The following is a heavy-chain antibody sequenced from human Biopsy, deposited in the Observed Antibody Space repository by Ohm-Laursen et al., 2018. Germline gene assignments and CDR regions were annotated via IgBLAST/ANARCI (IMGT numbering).Heavy chain of an antibody. CDR1: GFTFSNYG. CDR3: AKDGGPYCGGCELDY. D-gene: IGHD2-21*01. Sequence: SLRLSCAASGFTFSNYGMHWVRQTPGKGLESVALISYDGYNKWYADSVKGRFTISRDNSKNTLYLQMNSLRVEDPAVYYCAKDGGPYCGGCELDYWGQGTLVTVSS. J-gene: IGHJ4*02. V-gene: IGHV3-30*18. CDR2: ISYDGYNK.